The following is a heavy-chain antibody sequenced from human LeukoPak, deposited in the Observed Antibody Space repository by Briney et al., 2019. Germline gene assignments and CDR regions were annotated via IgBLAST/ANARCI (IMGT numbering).Heavy chain of an antibody. CDR2: IWSDGSNK. CDR1: GFTFSYYA. Sequence: GRSLRLSCSASGFTFSYYAIHWVRQAPGRGLEWVALIWSDGSNKYYADSVKGRITISRDNSKNTVYLQMNSLRAEDTAVYYCARELFSSGSCPDGWGQGTLVTVSS. D-gene: IGHD3-10*01. J-gene: IGHJ4*02. V-gene: IGHV3-33*01. CDR3: ARELFSSGSCPDG.